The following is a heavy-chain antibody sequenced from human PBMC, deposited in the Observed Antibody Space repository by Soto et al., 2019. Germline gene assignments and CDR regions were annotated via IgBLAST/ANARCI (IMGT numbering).Heavy chain of an antibody. J-gene: IGHJ4*02. V-gene: IGHV3-21*01. CDR1: GFTFSSYS. CDR2: ISSSSSYI. D-gene: IGHD6-6*01. CDR3: ARVGGQLVPGFDY. Sequence: EVQLVESGGGLVKPGGSLRLSCAASGFTFSSYSMNWVRQAPGKGLEWVSSISSSSSYIYYADSVKGRFTISRDNAKNSLYLQMNSLRAEEQAVYYCARVGGQLVPGFDYWGQGTLVNVSS.